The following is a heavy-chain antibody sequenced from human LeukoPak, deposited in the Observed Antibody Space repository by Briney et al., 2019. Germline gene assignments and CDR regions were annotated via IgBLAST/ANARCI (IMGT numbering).Heavy chain of an antibody. D-gene: IGHD6-13*01. Sequence: KPSETLSLTCAVYGGSFSGYYWSWIRQPPGKGLEWIGEINHSGSTNYNPSLKSRVTISVDTSKNQFSLKLSSVTAADTAVYYCARHRGIAAAGTVSAFDIWGQGTMVTVSS. CDR1: GGSFSGYY. CDR3: ARHRGIAAAGTVSAFDI. J-gene: IGHJ3*02. V-gene: IGHV4-34*01. CDR2: INHSGST.